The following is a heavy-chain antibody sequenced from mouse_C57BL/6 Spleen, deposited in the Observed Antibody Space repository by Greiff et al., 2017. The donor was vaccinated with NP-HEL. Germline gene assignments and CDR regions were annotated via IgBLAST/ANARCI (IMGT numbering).Heavy chain of an antibody. CDR2: IDPETGGT. J-gene: IGHJ2*01. V-gene: IGHV1-15*01. CDR1: GYTFTDYE. CDR3: TRWRPGNFDY. Sequence: QVQLQQSGAELVRPRASVTLSCKASGYTFTDYEMHWVKQTPVHGLEWIGAIDPETGGTAYNQKFKGKAILTADKSSSTAYMELRSLTSEDSAVYYCTRWRPGNFDYWGQGTTLTVSS.